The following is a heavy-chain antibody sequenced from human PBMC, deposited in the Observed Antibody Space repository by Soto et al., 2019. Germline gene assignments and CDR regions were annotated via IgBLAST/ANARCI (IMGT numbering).Heavy chain of an antibody. CDR2: ISWNSGSI. Sequence: GGSLRLSCAASGFTFDDYAMHWVRQAPGKGLEWVSGISWNSGSIGYADSVKGRFTISRDNAKNSLYLQMNGLRAEDTALYYCAKDIDRIYYYGMDVWGQGTTVTVSS. CDR1: GFTFDDYA. V-gene: IGHV3-9*01. CDR3: AKDIDRIYYYGMDV. J-gene: IGHJ6*02.